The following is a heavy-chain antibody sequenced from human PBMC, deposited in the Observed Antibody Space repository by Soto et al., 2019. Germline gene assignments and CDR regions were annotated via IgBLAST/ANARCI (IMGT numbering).Heavy chain of an antibody. CDR3: ATDPVAVTGSFIDS. Sequence: PGGSLRLSCAASGFTFSAYAFHWVRQAPGKGLEGLSVISYDGRETHYADSVEGRFIISRDSSKKTAYLQMNSLRGDDTAVYFCATDPVAVTGSFIDSWGQGTLVTVSS. D-gene: IGHD2-21*02. J-gene: IGHJ4*02. CDR1: GFTFSAYA. V-gene: IGHV3-30-3*01. CDR2: ISYDGRET.